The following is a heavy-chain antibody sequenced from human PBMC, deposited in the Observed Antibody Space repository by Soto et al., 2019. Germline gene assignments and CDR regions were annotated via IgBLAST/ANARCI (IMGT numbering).Heavy chain of an antibody. CDR1: GYTFASYG. D-gene: IGHD6-19*01. CDR2: ISAYNGNT. Sequence: GASVKVSCKASGYTFASYGISWVRQAPGQGLEWTGWISAYNGNTNYAQKLQGRVTMTTDTSTSTAYMELRSLRSDDTAVYYCARLGAVAVRNACDIRGQGTMVPVSS. J-gene: IGHJ3*02. CDR3: ARLGAVAVRNACDI. V-gene: IGHV1-18*01.